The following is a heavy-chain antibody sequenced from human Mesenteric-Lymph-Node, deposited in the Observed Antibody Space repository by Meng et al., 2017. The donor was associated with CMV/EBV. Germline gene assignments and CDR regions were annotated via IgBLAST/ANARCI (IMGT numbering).Heavy chain of an antibody. D-gene: IGHD6-19*01. CDR2: IYYNGSP. J-gene: IGHJ5*02. V-gene: IGHV4-61*01. CDR1: AGSVSSGNYY. CDR3: ARVTRALAGPHWRDWFDP. Sequence: SETLSLTCTVSAGSVSSGNYYWSWIRQPPGKGLEWIAYIYYNGSPAYNPSLASRVTISVDTSRNQFSVNLKSVTAGDTALYYCARVTRALAGPHWRDWFDPWGQGTLVTVSS.